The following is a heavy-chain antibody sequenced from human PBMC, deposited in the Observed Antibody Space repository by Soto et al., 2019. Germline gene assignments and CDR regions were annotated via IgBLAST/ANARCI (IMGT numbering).Heavy chain of an antibody. CDR1: GFSFRNYG. D-gene: IGHD1-26*01. Sequence: QVLLVESGGGVVQPGTSLRLSCAASGFSFRNYGMHWVRQAPGKGLEWVAVTSSDGNTKNYAASVKGRFTISSDTSKNTLDLQMSSLSAEDTALYYCARWGGSYYESWFAPWGQGTLVIVSS. J-gene: IGHJ5*02. V-gene: IGHV3-33*01. CDR2: TSSDGNTK. CDR3: ARWGGSYYESWFAP.